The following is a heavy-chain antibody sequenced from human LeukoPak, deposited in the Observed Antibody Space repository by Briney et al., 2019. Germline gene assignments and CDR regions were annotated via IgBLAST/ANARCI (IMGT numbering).Heavy chain of an antibody. Sequence: SETLSLTCAVYGGSFSGYYWSWIRQPPGKGLEWIGEINHSGSTNYNPSLKSRVTISVDASKNQLSLKLSAVTAADAAVYYCASVRRGFGESSTYYSYYYMDVWGNGTTVPIS. J-gene: IGHJ6*03. D-gene: IGHD3-10*01. CDR2: INHSGST. V-gene: IGHV4-34*01. CDR1: GGSFSGYY. CDR3: ASVRRGFGESSTYYSYYYMDV.